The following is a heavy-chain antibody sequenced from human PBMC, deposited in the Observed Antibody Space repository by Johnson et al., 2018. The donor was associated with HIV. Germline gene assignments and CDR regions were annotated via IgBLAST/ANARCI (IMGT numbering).Heavy chain of an antibody. J-gene: IGHJ3*02. D-gene: IGHD5-12*01. Sequence: QVQLVESGGGLVKPGGSLRLSCAASGFTFSDYYMSWIRQAPGKGLEWVSYISPSDSTIYYADSVKGRFTISRDNANNSLYLQMHSLRAEDTAVYYCARDWALVRATWSDAFDIWGQGTMVTVSS. V-gene: IGHV3-11*01. CDR1: GFTFSDYY. CDR3: ARDWALVRATWSDAFDI. CDR2: ISPSDSTI.